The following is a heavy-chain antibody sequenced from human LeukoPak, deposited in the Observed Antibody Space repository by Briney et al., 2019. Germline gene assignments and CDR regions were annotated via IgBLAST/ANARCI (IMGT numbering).Heavy chain of an antibody. D-gene: IGHD1-26*01. CDR2: IYYSGST. V-gene: IGHV4-39*01. J-gene: IGHJ4*02. Sequence: SETLSLTCTVSGGSTSNSYYWGWIRQPPGKGLEWIGSIYYSGSTYYNPSLKSRVTISVDTSKNQFSLKLSSVTAADTAVYYCARQSSGSHPRHFDYWGQGTLVTVSS. CDR1: GGSTSNSYY. CDR3: ARQSSGSHPRHFDY.